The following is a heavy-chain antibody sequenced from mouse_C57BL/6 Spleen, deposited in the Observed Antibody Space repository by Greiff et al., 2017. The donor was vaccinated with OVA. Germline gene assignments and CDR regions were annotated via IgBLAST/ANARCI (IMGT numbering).Heavy chain of an antibody. CDR3: ARAESTMVYYYAKGY. D-gene: IGHD2-1*01. CDR2: INPGRGGT. Sequence: QVQLQQSGAELVRPGTSVKVSCKASGYAFTNYLIEWVKQRPGQGLEWIGVINPGRGGTNYHAKFKGKATLTADTSSSTAYMQLNSLTSEYSAVYFCARAESTMVYYYAKGYWGQGPSVTVAT. J-gene: IGHJ4*01. V-gene: IGHV1-54*01. CDR1: GYAFTNYL.